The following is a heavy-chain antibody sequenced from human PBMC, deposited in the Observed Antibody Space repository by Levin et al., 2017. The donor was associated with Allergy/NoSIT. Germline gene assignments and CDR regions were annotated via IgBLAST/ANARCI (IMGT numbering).Heavy chain of an antibody. V-gene: IGHV3-74*01. J-gene: IGHJ6*02. D-gene: IGHD1-1*01. Sequence: GGSLRLSCAASGFTFSGYWMHWVRLAPGTGLVWVSRINTDGRSTSYADSVKGRFTISRDNAKNTLYLQMNSLRAEDTAVYYCTRDSYTNDVYYGMDVWGQGTMVTVSS. CDR3: TRDSYTNDVYYGMDV. CDR2: INTDGRST. CDR1: GFTFSGYW.